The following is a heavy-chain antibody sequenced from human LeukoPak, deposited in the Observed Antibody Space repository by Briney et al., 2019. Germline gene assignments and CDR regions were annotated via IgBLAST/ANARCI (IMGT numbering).Heavy chain of an antibody. CDR1: GGSLSGHY. CDR3: ARESYSSGCDY. D-gene: IGHD6-19*01. J-gene: IGHJ4*02. CDR2: INHSGST. V-gene: IGHV4-34*01. Sequence: SETLSLTCAVYGGSLSGHYWSWIRQPPGQGLEWIGEINHSGSTNYNPSLKSRVTISVDTSKNQFSLKLSSVTAADTAVYYCARESYSSGCDYWGQGTLVTVSS.